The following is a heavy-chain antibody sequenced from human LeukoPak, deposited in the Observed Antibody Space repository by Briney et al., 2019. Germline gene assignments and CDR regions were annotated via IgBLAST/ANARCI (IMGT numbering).Heavy chain of an antibody. J-gene: IGHJ4*02. V-gene: IGHV3-74*01. CDR3: ARGGGAVVTLAY. CDR1: EFTFSAYW. CDR2: ISGDGSST. Sequence: GGSLRLSCAASEFTFSAYWMHWVRQAPGKGLVWVSLISGDGSSTNYADSVEGRFTISRDNAKNTVYLQMNSLRAEDTAVYYCARGGGAVVTLAYWGQGTPVTVS. D-gene: IGHD2-21*02.